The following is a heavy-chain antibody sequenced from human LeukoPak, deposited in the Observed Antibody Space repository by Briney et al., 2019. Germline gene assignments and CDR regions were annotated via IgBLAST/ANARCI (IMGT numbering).Heavy chain of an antibody. J-gene: IGHJ4*02. CDR2: ISSGGST. D-gene: IGHD6-13*01. V-gene: IGHV3-23*01. CDR3: VKRARRTAPQLGRIDY. Sequence: GGSLRLSCVASGFTLRRYAMSWVRQAPGKGLEWVSGISSGGSTYYADSVKGRFTISRDNSKNTLYLQMNSQRAEDTAVYYCVKRARRTAPQLGRIDYWGQGTLVTVSS. CDR1: GFTLRRYA.